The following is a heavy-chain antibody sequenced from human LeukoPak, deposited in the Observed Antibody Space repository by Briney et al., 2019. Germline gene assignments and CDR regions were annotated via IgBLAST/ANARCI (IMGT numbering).Heavy chain of an antibody. CDR3: ARAPDIVATEYYFDY. V-gene: IGHV3-23*01. J-gene: IGHJ4*02. Sequence: GGSLRLSCAASGFTFSTYAMTWVRQAPGKGLEWVSGINSNGDEIYYADSVKGRFTISRDNSKNTLYLQMNSLRAEDTAVYYCARAPDIVATEYYFDYWGQGTLVTVSS. D-gene: IGHD5-12*01. CDR1: GFTFSTYA. CDR2: INSNGDEI.